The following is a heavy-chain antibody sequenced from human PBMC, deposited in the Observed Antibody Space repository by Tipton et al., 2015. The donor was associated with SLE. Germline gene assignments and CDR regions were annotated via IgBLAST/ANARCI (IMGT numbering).Heavy chain of an antibody. J-gene: IGHJ4*02. CDR2: IKADGSEK. Sequence: SLRLSCAASGFTLNTYVMNWVRQAPGKGLEWVANIKADGSEKYYVDSVKGRFTISRDNAKNSLYLQMNSLRAEDTALYYCVRKGRGSGSYSLDYWGQGTLVTVSS. CDR1: GFTLNTYV. CDR3: VRKGRGSGSYSLDY. D-gene: IGHD3-10*01. V-gene: IGHV3-7*04.